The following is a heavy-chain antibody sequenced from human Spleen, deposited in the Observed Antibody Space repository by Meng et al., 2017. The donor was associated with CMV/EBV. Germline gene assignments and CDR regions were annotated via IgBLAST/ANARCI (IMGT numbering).Heavy chain of an antibody. V-gene: IGHV3-7*03. Sequence: GESLKISCAASGFTFSSYWMSWVRQAPGKGLEWVANIKQDGSEKYYVDSVKGRFTISRDNAKNSLYLQMNSVRPEDTAVYYCAKDHGFYGSGSYFDYWGQGTLVTVSS. J-gene: IGHJ4*02. CDR3: AKDHGFYGSGSYFDY. D-gene: IGHD3-10*01. CDR1: GFTFSSYW. CDR2: IKQDGSEK.